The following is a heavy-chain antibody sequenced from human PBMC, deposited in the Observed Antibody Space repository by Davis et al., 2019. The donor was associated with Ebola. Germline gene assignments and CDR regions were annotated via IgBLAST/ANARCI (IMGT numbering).Heavy chain of an antibody. D-gene: IGHD3-10*01. Sequence: HTGGSLRLSCAASGFTFSSYWMHWVRQAPGKGLVWVSRINSDGSSTSYADSVKGRFTISRDNAKNTLYLQMNSLRAEDTAVYYCARDGRVYYYGSGIYYYYGMDVWGQGTTVTVSS. CDR1: GFTFSSYW. CDR3: ARDGRVYYYGSGIYYYYGMDV. V-gene: IGHV3-74*01. CDR2: INSDGSST. J-gene: IGHJ6*02.